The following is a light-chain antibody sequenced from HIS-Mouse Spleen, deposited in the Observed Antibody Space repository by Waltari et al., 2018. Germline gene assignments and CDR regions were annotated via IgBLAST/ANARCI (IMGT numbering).Light chain of an antibody. Sequence: RVTITCRASQSISSWLAWYQQKPGKAPKLLIYKASSLESGVPSRFSGCGSGTEFTLTISSLQPDDFATYYCQQYNSYPYTFGQGTKLEIK. CDR1: QSISSW. V-gene: IGKV1-5*03. J-gene: IGKJ2*01. CDR2: KAS. CDR3: QQYNSYPYT.